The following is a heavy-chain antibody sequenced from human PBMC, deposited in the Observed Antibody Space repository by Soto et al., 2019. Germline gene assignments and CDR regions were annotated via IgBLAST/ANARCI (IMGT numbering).Heavy chain of an antibody. CDR3: ARVKDAVPYAFDI. Sequence: QVQLVQSGAEVKKPGASVKVSCKASGYTFTSYAMHWVRQAPGQRLEWMGWINAGNGNTKYSQKFQGRVTITRDTSASTAYMELSSLRSEDTAVYYCARVKDAVPYAFDIWGQGTMVTVSS. V-gene: IGHV1-3*01. D-gene: IGHD2-2*01. J-gene: IGHJ3*02. CDR2: INAGNGNT. CDR1: GYTFTSYA.